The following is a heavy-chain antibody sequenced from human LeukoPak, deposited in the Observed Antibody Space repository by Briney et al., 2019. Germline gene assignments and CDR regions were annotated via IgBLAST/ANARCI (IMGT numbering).Heavy chain of an antibody. Sequence: SVKVSCKASGFAFSNSAVQWVRQACGQHLEWIGWIVVGSANTNYAQKFQERVTITRDMSTTTVYMELRSLTSEDTAVYYCAADRAQQGGATAYWGQGSLVTV. CDR3: AADRAQQGGATAY. V-gene: IGHV1-58*01. D-gene: IGHD1-26*01. CDR2: IVVGSANT. CDR1: GFAFSNSA. J-gene: IGHJ4*02.